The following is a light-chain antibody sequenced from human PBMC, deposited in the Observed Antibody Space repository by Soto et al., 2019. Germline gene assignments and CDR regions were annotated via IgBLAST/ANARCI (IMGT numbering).Light chain of an antibody. CDR2: DAS. V-gene: IGKV3-11*01. Sequence: EIVLTQSPDTLSFSPGERATLSCRASQSVSSSLSWYQQKPGQAPRLLIYDASNRATGIPARFSGSGSGTDFTLTISSLGPEDFAVYYCQQRSNWPPEVTFGPGTTVDIK. J-gene: IGKJ3*01. CDR1: QSVSSS. CDR3: QQRSNWPPEVT.